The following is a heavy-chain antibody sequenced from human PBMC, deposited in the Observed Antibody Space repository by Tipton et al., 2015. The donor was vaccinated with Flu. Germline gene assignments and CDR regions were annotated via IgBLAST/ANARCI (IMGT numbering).Heavy chain of an antibody. CDR3: ARDRDYYDFWRGYYREHWFDP. V-gene: IGHV4-39*07. J-gene: IGHJ5*02. CDR1: GGSISSSSYY. Sequence: TLSLTCTVSGGSISSSSYYWGWIRQPPGKGLDWIGSIYYSGSTYYNPSLKSRVTISVDTSKNQFSLKLSSVTAADTAVYYCARDRDYYDFWRGYYREHWFDPWGQGTLLTVSS. D-gene: IGHD3-3*01. CDR2: IYYSGST.